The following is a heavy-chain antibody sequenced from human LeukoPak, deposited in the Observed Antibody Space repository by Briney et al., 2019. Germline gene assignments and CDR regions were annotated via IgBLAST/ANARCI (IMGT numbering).Heavy chain of an antibody. CDR3: ARAQLRTAKTLAGI. J-gene: IGHJ3*02. Sequence: ASVKVSCKVSGYTLTELSMHWVRQAPGKGLEWMGGFDPEGGETIYAQKFQGRVTMTEDTSTDTAYMELSSLRSEDTAVYYCARAQLRTAKTLAGIWGQGTMVTVSS. D-gene: IGHD2-21*02. CDR1: GYTLTELS. CDR2: FDPEGGET. V-gene: IGHV1-24*01.